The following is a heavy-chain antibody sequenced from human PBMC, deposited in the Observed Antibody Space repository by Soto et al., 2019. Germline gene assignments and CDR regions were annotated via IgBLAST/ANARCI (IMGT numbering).Heavy chain of an antibody. V-gene: IGHV3-23*01. CDR1: GFTFSSYA. CDR2: IGGSGIST. CDR3: AKDRYYGSGSYQGYFEY. Sequence: GGSLRLSCAASGFTFSSYAMSWVRQAPGKGLEWVSAIGGSGISTYYADFVKGRFTISRDISKNTLYMQINSLRAEDSAVYYCAKDRYYGSGSYQGYFEYWGQGTLVTVSS. J-gene: IGHJ4*02. D-gene: IGHD3-10*01.